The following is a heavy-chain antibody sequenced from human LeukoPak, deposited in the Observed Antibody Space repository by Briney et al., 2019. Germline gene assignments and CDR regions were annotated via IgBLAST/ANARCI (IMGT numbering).Heavy chain of an antibody. CDR3: ARDLLEWYFDY. D-gene: IGHD3-3*01. J-gene: IGHJ4*02. CDR2: IYSGGST. Sequence: GGSLRLSGAASGLTVSSTYMSWVRQTPGKGLEWVSVIYSGGSTNYADSVKGRFTISRDNSKNTLYLQMNSLRAEDTAVYYCARDLLEWYFDYWGQGTLVTVSS. V-gene: IGHV3-66*01. CDR1: GLTVSSTY.